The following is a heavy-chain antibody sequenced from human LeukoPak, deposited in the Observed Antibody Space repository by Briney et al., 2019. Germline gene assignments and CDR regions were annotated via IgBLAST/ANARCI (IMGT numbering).Heavy chain of an antibody. CDR3: AKVGRRYQLHDAFDV. CDR1: GFTFSSYA. Sequence: GGSLRLSCAASGFTFSSYAMSWVRQALGKGLEWVSAISGSGGSTYYADSVKGRFTISRDNSKNTLYLQMNSLRAEDTAVYYCAKVGRRYQLHDAFDVWGQGTMVTVSS. CDR2: ISGSGGST. D-gene: IGHD2-2*01. J-gene: IGHJ3*01. V-gene: IGHV3-23*01.